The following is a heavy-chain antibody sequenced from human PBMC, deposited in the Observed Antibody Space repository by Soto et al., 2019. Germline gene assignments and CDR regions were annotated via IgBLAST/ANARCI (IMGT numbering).Heavy chain of an antibody. CDR3: ARDKITGLFYY. CDR1: GGSISSSSYY. Sequence: SETLSLTCTVSGGSISSSSYYWGWIRQPPGKGLEWIGSIYYSGSTYYNPSLKSRVTISVDTSKNQFSLKLTSVTAADTAVYFYARDKITGLFYYWGQGTLVPVSS. CDR2: IYYSGST. V-gene: IGHV4-39*02. D-gene: IGHD2-8*02. J-gene: IGHJ4*02.